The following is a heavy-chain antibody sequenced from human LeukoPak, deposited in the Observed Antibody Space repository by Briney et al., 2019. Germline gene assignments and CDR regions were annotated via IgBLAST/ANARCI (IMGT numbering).Heavy chain of an antibody. CDR3: ARGEAAAVKCNWFDP. CDR1: GSTFTSYA. CDR2: TIPIFGTA. V-gene: IGHV1-69*05. J-gene: IGHJ5*02. Sequence: SSVKLSCKASGSTFTSYAISWVRHAPGQGLEWMGGTIPIFGTANYSQKFQGRVTITRDESTRTDYMELSSLRFEDTAVYYCARGEAAAVKCNWFDPWGPRSLVTVSS. D-gene: IGHD6-13*01.